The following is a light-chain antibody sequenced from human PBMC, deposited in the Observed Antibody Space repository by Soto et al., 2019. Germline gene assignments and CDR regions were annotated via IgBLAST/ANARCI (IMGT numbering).Light chain of an antibody. CDR1: QSIRSH. CDR2: AAS. V-gene: IGKV1-39*01. CDR3: QQSFSSPFT. J-gene: IGKJ3*01. Sequence: DIQMTQSPSSLSASVGDRVSITCRASQSIRSHLNWYQHKPGKAPKVLNYAASSLQGGVPSRFSGSGSGTDFTLTIKSLQPEDFATYYCQQSFSSPFTFGPGTKVDVK.